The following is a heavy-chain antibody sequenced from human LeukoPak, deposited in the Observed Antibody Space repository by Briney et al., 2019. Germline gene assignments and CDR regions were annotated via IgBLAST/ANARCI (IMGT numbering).Heavy chain of an antibody. CDR1: GFTFSSYG. Sequence: GGSLRLSCAASGFTFSSYGMHWVRQAPGKGLEWVAVISYDGSNKYYADSVKGRFTISRDNSKNTLYLQMNSLRAEDTAVYYCAKDPGGVAPCPNYWGQGTLVTVSS. J-gene: IGHJ4*02. CDR2: ISYDGSNK. V-gene: IGHV3-30*18. D-gene: IGHD2-8*02. CDR3: AKDPGGVAPCPNY.